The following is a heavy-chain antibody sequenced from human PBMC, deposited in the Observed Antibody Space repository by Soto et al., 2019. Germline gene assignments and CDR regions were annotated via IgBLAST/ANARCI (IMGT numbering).Heavy chain of an antibody. Sequence: LDPQSLTCAFFSGSVGCGSYYVTRMRQPPGKGLEWIGYIYYSGSTNYNPSLKSRVTISIDTSKNQFSLNLSSVTAADTAVYYCARVDYSNGVPRYWGQGTLV. CDR2: IYYSGST. CDR1: SGSVGCGSYY. D-gene: IGHD4-4*01. V-gene: IGHV4-61*01. CDR3: ARVDYSNGVPRY. J-gene: IGHJ4*02.